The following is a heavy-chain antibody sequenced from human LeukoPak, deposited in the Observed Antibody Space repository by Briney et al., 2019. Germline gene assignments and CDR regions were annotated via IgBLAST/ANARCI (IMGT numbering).Heavy chain of an antibody. V-gene: IGHV1-46*01. J-gene: IGHJ6*02. D-gene: IGHD5-18*01. Sequence: ASVKVSCTASGYTFTRYYMHWVRQAPGQGLEWMGIINPSGGSTRCTQKFQGGVTLTRDTSTSTVYMELSSLRSEDTAVYYGARVEWEYTAMVTGPRGMDVWGQGTTVTVSS. CDR1: GYTFTRYY. CDR2: INPSGGST. CDR3: ARVEWEYTAMVTGPRGMDV.